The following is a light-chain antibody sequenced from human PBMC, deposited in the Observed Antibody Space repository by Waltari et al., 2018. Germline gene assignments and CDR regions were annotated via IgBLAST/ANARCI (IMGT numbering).Light chain of an antibody. Sequence: DIQMTQSPSSLSASVGDRVTITCRARQSISSWLAWYQQKPGKAPNLLIYKASSLGSGVPSRFSGSGSGTEFTLTISSLQPDDFATYYCQQYNSYSRTFGQGTKVEIK. J-gene: IGKJ1*01. CDR2: KAS. CDR1: QSISSW. V-gene: IGKV1-5*03. CDR3: QQYNSYSRT.